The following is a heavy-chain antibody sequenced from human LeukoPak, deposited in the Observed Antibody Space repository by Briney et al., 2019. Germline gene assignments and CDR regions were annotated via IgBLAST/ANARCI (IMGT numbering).Heavy chain of an antibody. CDR3: AKDQKYYYDSSGYWADY. J-gene: IGHJ4*02. CDR1: GFTFSSYA. V-gene: IGHV3-23*01. Sequence: GGSLRLSCAASGFTFSSYAMSWVRQAPGKGLEWASAISGSGGSTYYADSVKGRFTISRDNSKNTLYLQMNSLRAEDTAVYYCAKDQKYYYDSSGYWADYWGQGTLVTVSS. CDR2: ISGSGGST. D-gene: IGHD3-22*01.